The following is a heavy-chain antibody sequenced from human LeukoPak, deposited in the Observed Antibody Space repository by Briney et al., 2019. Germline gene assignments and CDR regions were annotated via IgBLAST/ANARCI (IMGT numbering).Heavy chain of an antibody. D-gene: IGHD3-3*01. J-gene: IGHJ4*02. Sequence: GASVTVSCKASGYTFTSYEISWVRQAPGQGLEWMGWISAYNGNTNYAQKLQGKVTMTKDTSKITAHMELKSLLCDDPAMYNFTIDRGFWSGYWIDYWGQGTLVTVSS. CDR3: TIDRGFWSGYWIDY. CDR2: ISAYNGNT. CDR1: GYTFTSYE. V-gene: IGHV1-18*01.